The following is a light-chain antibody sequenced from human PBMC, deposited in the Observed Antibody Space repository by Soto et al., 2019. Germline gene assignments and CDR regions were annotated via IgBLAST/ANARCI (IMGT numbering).Light chain of an antibody. CDR2: DAF. Sequence: NVLTQSPATLSLSPGERATLSCKASQSIGNSLGWFQRKPGQAPRLLIDDAFNRATGIPARFTGSGSGSDFTRTISSLEPEDFGVYYCRQRYNWPLPCGGGTKVDLK. CDR1: QSIGNS. V-gene: IGKV3-11*01. CDR3: RQRYNWPLP. J-gene: IGKJ4*01.